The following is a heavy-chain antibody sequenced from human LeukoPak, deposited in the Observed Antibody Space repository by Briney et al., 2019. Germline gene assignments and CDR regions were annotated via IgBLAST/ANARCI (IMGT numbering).Heavy chain of an antibody. Sequence: GGSLRLSCAASGFTFSSYGMSWVRQAPGKGLEWVSAISGSGGSTYYADSVKGRFTISRDNSKNTLYLQMNSLRAEDTAVYYCAKDPRYSSGWYYFDYWGQGTLVTVSS. CDR2: ISGSGGST. CDR1: GFTFSSYG. CDR3: AKDPRYSSGWYYFDY. J-gene: IGHJ4*02. D-gene: IGHD6-19*01. V-gene: IGHV3-23*01.